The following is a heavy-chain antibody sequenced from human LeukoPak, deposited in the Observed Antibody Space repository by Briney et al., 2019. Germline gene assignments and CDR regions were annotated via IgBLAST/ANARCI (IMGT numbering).Heavy chain of an antibody. V-gene: IGHV4-34*01. CDR1: GGSFSGYY. CDR2: INHSGST. Sequence: PSETLSLTCAVYGGSFSGYYWSWIRQPPGKGLEWIGEINHSGSTNYNPSLKSRVTISVDTSKNQFSLKLSSVTAADTAVYYCARARRRGFPGRLRSGASDAFDIWGQGTMVTVSS. D-gene: IGHD3-10*01. J-gene: IGHJ3*02. CDR3: ARARRRGFPGRLRSGASDAFDI.